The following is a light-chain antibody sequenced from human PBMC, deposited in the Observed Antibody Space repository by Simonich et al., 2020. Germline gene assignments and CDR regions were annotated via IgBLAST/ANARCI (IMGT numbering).Light chain of an antibody. CDR2: EGS. Sequence: QSPLTKPPSVSGSPGQSITISCPETSSDVGNYNLVSWYQQHPGKAPKLMIYEGSNRPSGVSNRFSGSKSGNTASLTISGLQAEDEADYYCCSYAGSSTFVVFGGGTKLTVL. CDR1: SSDVGNYNL. CDR3: CSYAGSSTFVV. J-gene: IGLJ2*01. V-gene: IGLV2-23*03.